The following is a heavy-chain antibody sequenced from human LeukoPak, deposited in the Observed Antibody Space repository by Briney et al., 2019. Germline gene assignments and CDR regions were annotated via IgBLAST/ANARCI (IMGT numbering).Heavy chain of an antibody. J-gene: IGHJ4*02. D-gene: IGHD2-15*01. CDR3: AKEASSGPLDY. V-gene: IGHV3-23*01. CDR2: ISVSGGGT. Sequence: QAGGSLRLSCAASGFTFSTYAMSWVRQAPGKGLEWVSGISVSGGGTYYADSAKGRFTISRDNSRNTLYLQMSSLRVEDTAIYYCAKEASSGPLDYWGQGTLVTVSS. CDR1: GFTFSTYA.